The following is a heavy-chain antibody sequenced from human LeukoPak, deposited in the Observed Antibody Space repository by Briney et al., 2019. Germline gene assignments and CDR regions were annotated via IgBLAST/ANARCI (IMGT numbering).Heavy chain of an antibody. D-gene: IGHD3-10*01. CDR2: IYPSGST. J-gene: IGHJ4*02. V-gene: IGHV4-4*07. CDR1: GGSITINS. CDR3: ARRYGSGTYNFDD. Sequence: SETLSLTCAVSGGSITINSWSWIRHPAGKGLEWIGHIYPSGSTNSNPSLNSRVSMSIDTSKNQFSLRLSSVTAADTAVYYCARRYGSGTYNFDDWGQGTLVTVSS.